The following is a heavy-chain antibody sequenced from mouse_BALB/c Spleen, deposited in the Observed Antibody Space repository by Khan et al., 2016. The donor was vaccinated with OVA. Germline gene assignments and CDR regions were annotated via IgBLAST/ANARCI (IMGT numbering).Heavy chain of an antibody. V-gene: IGHV3-2*02. J-gene: IGHJ3*01. CDR3: ARWFAY. CDR1: GYSITSDYA. Sequence: EVQLVESGPGLVKPSQSLSLTCTVTGYSITSDYAWNWIRQFPGNKLEWMGYMHYSGSTSYNTSLKSRISITRDSSKNQFFLHLNSVTSEDTATYYCARWFAYWGQGTLVTVSA. CDR2: MHYSGST.